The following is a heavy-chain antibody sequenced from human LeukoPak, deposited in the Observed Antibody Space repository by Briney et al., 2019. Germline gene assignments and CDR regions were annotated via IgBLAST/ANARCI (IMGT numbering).Heavy chain of an antibody. Sequence: PSEPLSLTCPVSGGSISSGGYYWSWIRQHPGKGLEWIGYIYYSGSTYYNPSLENRVTFSLDTSKNHFSLKLSSVTAADTGEYYCARVGRMQQVGSVYYHSLDVWGQGTTVTVSS. CDR3: ARVGRMQQVGSVYYHSLDV. CDR2: IYYSGST. V-gene: IGHV4-31*03. D-gene: IGHD3-10*01. CDR1: GGSISSGGYY. J-gene: IGHJ6*02.